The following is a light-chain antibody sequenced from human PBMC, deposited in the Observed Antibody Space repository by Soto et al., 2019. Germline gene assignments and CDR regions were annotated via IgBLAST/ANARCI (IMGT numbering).Light chain of an antibody. CDR1: SSNIGRDF. J-gene: IGLJ2*01. V-gene: IGLV1-47*02. CDR3: ASWDDSLSGVV. CDR2: SDN. Sequence: QSVLTQPPSASGTPGQRVTISCSGSSSNIGRDFVYWYQQVPGTAPKPLIYSDNQRYSGVPDRFSGSKSGTSASLAISGLRSEDEAEYYCASWDDSLSGVVFGGGTKVTVL.